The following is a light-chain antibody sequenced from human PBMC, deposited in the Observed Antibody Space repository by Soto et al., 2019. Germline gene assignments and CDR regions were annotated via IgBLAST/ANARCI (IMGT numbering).Light chain of an antibody. CDR2: KAS. Sequence: DIQMTQSPSTLPASVRNRVTITFRASQTISSWLAWYQQKPGKAPKLLIYKASTLKSGVPSRFRGSGSGTEFTLTISSLQPDDFATYYCQHYNSYSEAFGQGTKVDIK. V-gene: IGKV1-5*03. CDR3: QHYNSYSEA. J-gene: IGKJ1*01. CDR1: QTISSW.